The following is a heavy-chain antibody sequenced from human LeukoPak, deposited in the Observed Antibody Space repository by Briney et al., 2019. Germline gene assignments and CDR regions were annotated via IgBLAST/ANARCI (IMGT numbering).Heavy chain of an antibody. CDR3: ARSNYDSTTFYYHLDL. Sequence: GGSLRLSCAASGFTFSSSAMTWVRQSPGKGLEWVSRVDVHGQGTAYADSVKGRFTISRDNAKNTLSLQMNSLSAEDTAVYYCARSNYDSTTFYYHLDLWGQGTLVTVSS. J-gene: IGHJ5*02. CDR2: VDVHGQGT. CDR1: GFTFSSSA. V-gene: IGHV3-74*01. D-gene: IGHD2/OR15-2a*01.